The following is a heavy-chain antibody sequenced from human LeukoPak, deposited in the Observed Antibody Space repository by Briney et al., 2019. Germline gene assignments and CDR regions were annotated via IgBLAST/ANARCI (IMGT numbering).Heavy chain of an antibody. Sequence: GGSLRLSCAASGFTFSSYSMNWVRQAPAKGLEWVSSISSSSSYIYYADSVKGRFTISRDNAKNSLYLQMNSLRAEDTAVYYCARGIAAAGTTFDYWGQGTLVTVSS. V-gene: IGHV3-21*01. J-gene: IGHJ4*02. D-gene: IGHD6-13*01. CDR1: GFTFSSYS. CDR2: ISSSSSYI. CDR3: ARGIAAAGTTFDY.